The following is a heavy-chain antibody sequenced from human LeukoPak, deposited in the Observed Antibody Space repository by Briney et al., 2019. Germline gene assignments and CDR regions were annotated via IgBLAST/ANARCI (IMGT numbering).Heavy chain of an antibody. D-gene: IGHD2-2*01. V-gene: IGHV3-23*01. Sequence: GGSLRLSCVASGFTFSSFAMSWVRQAPGKGLEWVSVISGRGGTTYYAESVKGRFTISRDNSKNTLYLQINRLRAEGTAVYFCCRYCSTTSCPAYYYGMDIWGPGTAVTVSS. CDR1: GFTFSSFA. J-gene: IGHJ6*02. CDR3: CRYCSTTSCPAYYYGMDI. CDR2: ISGRGGTT.